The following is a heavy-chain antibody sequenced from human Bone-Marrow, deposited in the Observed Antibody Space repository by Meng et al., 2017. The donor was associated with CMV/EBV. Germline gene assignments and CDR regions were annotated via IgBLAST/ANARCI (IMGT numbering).Heavy chain of an antibody. V-gene: IGHV4-30-4*08. D-gene: IGHD6-6*01. CDR1: GGSISSGDYY. CDR2: IYYSGST. J-gene: IGHJ6*02. CDR3: ARERGSSSSLGYHAGGKDV. Sequence: SETLSLTCTVSGGSISSGDYYWSWIRQPPGKGLEWIGYIYYSGSTYYNPSLKNRVTISVDTSKNRFSLKLSSVTAADTAVYYCARERGSSSSLGYHAGGKDVWGQGTTVTVSS.